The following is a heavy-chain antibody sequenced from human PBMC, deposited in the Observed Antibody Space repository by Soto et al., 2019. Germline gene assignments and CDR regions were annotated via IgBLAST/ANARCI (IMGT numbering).Heavy chain of an antibody. CDR3: AKPQYHYDYGSFND. CDR2: ISANGGDT. Sequence: EVQLLESGGGLEQPGGSLRLSCAASGFTFRSFAMSWFRQAPGKGLEWGSGISANGGDTNYSDSVKGRFTISRENSKNTLYLNLNSLRAEDTAVYYCAKPQYHYDYGSFNDWGQGTLVTVA. J-gene: IGHJ4*02. D-gene: IGHD3-10*01. V-gene: IGHV3-23*01. CDR1: GFTFRSFA.